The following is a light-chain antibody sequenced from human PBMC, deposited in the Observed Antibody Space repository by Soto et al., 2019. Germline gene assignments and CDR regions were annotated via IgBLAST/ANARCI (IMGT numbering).Light chain of an antibody. CDR3: QHYKSHGT. Sequence: IQLTQCPSKLTASVGDRVTIPCLASHRLXRWFAWYQKRPGKATKVLIYXASSLETGVPSIFSGSGYGTEFTITISRLQPDDVATYYCQHYKSHGTFGQGTKVDIK. J-gene: IGKJ1*01. CDR2: XAS. CDR1: HRLXRW. V-gene: IGKV1-5*01.